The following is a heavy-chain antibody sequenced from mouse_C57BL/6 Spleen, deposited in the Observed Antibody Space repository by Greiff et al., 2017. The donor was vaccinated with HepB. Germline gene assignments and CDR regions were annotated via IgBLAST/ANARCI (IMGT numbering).Heavy chain of an antibody. Sequence: QVQLQQPGPELVKPGASVKISCKASGYAFSSSWMNWVKQRPGKGLEWIGRIYPGDGDTNYNGKFKGKATLTADKSSSTAYMQLSSLTSEDSAVYFCQLGWFAYWGQGTLVTVSA. J-gene: IGHJ3*01. CDR1: GYAFSSSW. CDR3: QLGWFAY. CDR2: IYPGDGDT. V-gene: IGHV1-82*01. D-gene: IGHD4-1*02.